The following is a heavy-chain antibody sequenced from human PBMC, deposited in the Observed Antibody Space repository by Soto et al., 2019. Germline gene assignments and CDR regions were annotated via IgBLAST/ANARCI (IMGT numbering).Heavy chain of an antibody. CDR3: AKDGKVAAAAPNF. J-gene: IGHJ4*02. V-gene: IGHV3-23*01. CDR2: LSDTGDVT. D-gene: IGHD6-13*01. Sequence: GGSLRLSCAASGFTFYSYALSWVRQAPGKGLEWVSTLSDTGDVTYYADFVRGRFTISRDTSKNTLFLQMNSLTAEDTAVYYCAKDGKVAAAAPNFWGQGTQVTSPQ. CDR1: GFTFYSYA.